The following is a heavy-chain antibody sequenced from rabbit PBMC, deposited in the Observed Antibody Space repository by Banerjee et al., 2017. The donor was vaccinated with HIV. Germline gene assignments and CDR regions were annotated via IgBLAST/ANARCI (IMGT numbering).Heavy chain of an antibody. J-gene: IGHJ6*01. CDR2: IYTGDGST. CDR3: ARDVAGTYGMDL. Sequence: QSLEESGGDLVKPGASLTLTCTASGFSFSSSYWICWVRQAPGKGLELIAYIYTGDGSTYYASWVNGRFTISKTSSTTVTLQMTSLTAADTATYFCARDVAGTYGMDLWGPGTLVTVS. D-gene: IGHD4-2*01. V-gene: IGHV1S40*01. CDR1: GFSFSSSYW.